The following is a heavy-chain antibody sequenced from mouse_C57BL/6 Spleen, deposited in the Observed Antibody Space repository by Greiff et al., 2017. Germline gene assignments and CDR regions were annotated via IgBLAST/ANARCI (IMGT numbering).Heavy chain of an antibody. Sequence: VKLQESGPELVKPGASVKISCKASGYAFSSSWMNWVKQRPGKGLEWIGRIYPGDGDTNYNGKFKGKATLTADKSSSTAYMQLSSLTSEDSAVYFCARPRYYAMDYWGQGTSVTVSS. V-gene: IGHV1-82*01. J-gene: IGHJ4*01. CDR3: ARPRYYAMDY. CDR1: GYAFSSSW. CDR2: IYPGDGDT.